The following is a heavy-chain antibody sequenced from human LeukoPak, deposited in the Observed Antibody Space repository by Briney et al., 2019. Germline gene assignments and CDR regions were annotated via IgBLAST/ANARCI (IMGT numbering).Heavy chain of an antibody. Sequence: PSETLSLTCTVSGGSISSYYWSWIRQPPGKGPEWIGYIYYSGSTNYNPSLKSRVTISVDTSKNQFSLKLSSVTAADTAVYYCARLVAYSSHPGGVWGQGTLVTVSS. D-gene: IGHD2-21*01. CDR3: ARLVAYSSHPGGV. J-gene: IGHJ4*02. CDR2: IYYSGST. CDR1: GGSISSYY. V-gene: IGHV4-59*08.